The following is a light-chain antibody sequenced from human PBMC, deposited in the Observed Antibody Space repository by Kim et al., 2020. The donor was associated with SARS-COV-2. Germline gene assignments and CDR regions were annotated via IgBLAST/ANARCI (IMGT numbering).Light chain of an antibody. J-gene: IGLJ3*02. V-gene: IGLV1-44*01. Sequence: QPVLTQPPSTSGTPGQRVTISCSGSRSNIGSNTVNWYQQLPGAAPKLLMYDSNQRPSGVPDRFSGSKSGTSASLAISGLQSEDEADYYCAAWDDSLIGWVFGGGTQLTVL. CDR1: RSNIGSNT. CDR3: AAWDDSLIGWV. CDR2: DSN.